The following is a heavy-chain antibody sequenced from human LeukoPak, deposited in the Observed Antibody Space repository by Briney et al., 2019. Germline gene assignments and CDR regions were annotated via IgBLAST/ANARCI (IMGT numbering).Heavy chain of an antibody. CDR3: ERVHYDFWSGHYTGTFDF. CDR1: GFTFSSHA. V-gene: IGHV3-30*04. J-gene: IGHJ5*01. CDR2: LSYDASNK. Sequence: GGSLRLSCAASGFTFSSHAMHWVRQAPGQGLEWVAVLSYDASNKYYADSVKGRFTISRDNSKNTLYLQMNGLRPEDTAVYYCERVHYDFWSGHYTGTFDFWGQGTLVTVSS. D-gene: IGHD3-3*01.